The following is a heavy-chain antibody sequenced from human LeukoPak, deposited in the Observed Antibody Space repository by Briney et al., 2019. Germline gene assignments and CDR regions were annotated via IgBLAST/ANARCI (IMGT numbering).Heavy chain of an antibody. CDR1: GFTFSSYG. Sequence: PGGSLRLSCAASGFTFSSYGMHWVRQAPGKGLEWVAFIRYDGSNKYYADSVKGRFTISRDNSKNTLYLQINSLRAEDTAVYYCAKDSLWFGDLFDYWGQGTLVTVSS. CDR2: IRYDGSNK. V-gene: IGHV3-30*02. D-gene: IGHD3-10*01. J-gene: IGHJ4*02. CDR3: AKDSLWFGDLFDY.